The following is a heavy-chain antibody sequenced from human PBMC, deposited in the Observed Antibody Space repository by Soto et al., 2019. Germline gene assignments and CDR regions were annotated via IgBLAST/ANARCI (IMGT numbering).Heavy chain of an antibody. J-gene: IGHJ4*02. V-gene: IGHV4-4*07. CDR2: LSASGRT. CDR3: ATRDPGHY. Sequence: QVHLQESGPGLVKPSETLSLTCALSGDSIGNFYWSWIRQPAGKGLESLGRLSASGRTNYSPSLQSRVTMSLDRSKNRFSLRLTSVSAADTAVYFCATRDPGHYWGQGTLVTVSS. CDR1: GDSIGNFY.